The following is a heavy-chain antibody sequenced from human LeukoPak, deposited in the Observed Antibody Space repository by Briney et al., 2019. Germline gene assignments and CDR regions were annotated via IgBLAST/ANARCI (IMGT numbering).Heavy chain of an antibody. J-gene: IGHJ4*02. V-gene: IGHV4-61*02. Sequence: SSETLSLTCTVSGGSISSGSYYWSWIRQPAGKGLEWIGRIYTSGSTNYNPSLKSRVTISLDTSKNQLSLKLSSVTAADTAVYYCARLGVVVVYFDYWGQGTLVTVSS. CDR1: GGSISSGSYY. D-gene: IGHD3-22*01. CDR2: IYTSGST. CDR3: ARLGVVVVYFDY.